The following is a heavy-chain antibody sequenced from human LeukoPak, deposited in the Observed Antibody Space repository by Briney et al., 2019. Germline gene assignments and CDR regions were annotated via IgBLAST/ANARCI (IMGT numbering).Heavy chain of an antibody. CDR1: GFTFSSYG. CDR2: IWYDGSNK. CDR3: ARDPPHKYSSGVRGDHQP. Sequence: QSGGSLRLSCAASGFTFSSYGMHWVRQAPGKGLEWVAVIWYDGSNKYYADSVKGRFTISRDNSKNTLYLQMNSLRAEDTAVYYCARDPPHKYSSGVRGDHQPWGQGTLVTVSS. J-gene: IGHJ4*02. V-gene: IGHV3-33*01. D-gene: IGHD6-19*01.